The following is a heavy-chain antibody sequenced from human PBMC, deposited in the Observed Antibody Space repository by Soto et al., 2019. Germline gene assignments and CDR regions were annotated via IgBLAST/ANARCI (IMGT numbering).Heavy chain of an antibody. Sequence: GESLKISCKGSGYTFTSSWIGWVRQMPGKGLELMGIIYPGDSDIRYSPSFQGQVTISADKSISTAYLQWSGLKASDTAMYYCARRRKEYYYGSGSLSGHGMDLWGQGTTLTVSS. CDR2: IYPGDSDI. D-gene: IGHD3-10*01. V-gene: IGHV5-51*01. J-gene: IGHJ6*02. CDR3: ARRRKEYYYGSGSLSGHGMDL. CDR1: GYTFTSSW.